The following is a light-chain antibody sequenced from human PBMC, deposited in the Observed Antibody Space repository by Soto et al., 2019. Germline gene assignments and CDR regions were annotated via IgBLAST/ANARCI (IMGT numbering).Light chain of an antibody. Sequence: EIVMTQSPATLSVSPGERATLSCRASQSVNSNLAWYQQKPGQAPRLVIYGASTRATGIPARFSGSGSGTEFILTISSLQSEGFAVYYCQQYKNFWTFGQGTKVEIK. J-gene: IGKJ1*01. CDR3: QQYKNFWT. CDR1: QSVNSN. V-gene: IGKV3-15*01. CDR2: GAS.